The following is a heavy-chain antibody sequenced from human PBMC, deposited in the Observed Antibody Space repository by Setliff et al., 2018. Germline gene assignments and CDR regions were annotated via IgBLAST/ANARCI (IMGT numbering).Heavy chain of an antibody. D-gene: IGHD3-10*01. CDR2: MNIDNGKT. V-gene: IGHV1-3*03. J-gene: IGHJ4*02. CDR3: VRAGSGIGGDLDY. CDR1: GYSFTLYA. Sequence: ASVKVSCKASGYSFTLYAMHWMRQAPGQRLEWMGWMNIDNGKTEYSQEFQDRVTFTRDTFAETAYMELRSLTSDDMAVYYCVRAGSGIGGDLDYWGQGTLVTVSS.